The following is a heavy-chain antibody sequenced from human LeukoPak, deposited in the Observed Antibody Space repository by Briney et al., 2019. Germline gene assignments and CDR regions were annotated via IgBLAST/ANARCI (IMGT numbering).Heavy chain of an antibody. D-gene: IGHD5-12*01. J-gene: IGHJ4*02. V-gene: IGHV5-10-1*01. Sequence: GESLKISCKGSGYTFTNHWISWVRQMPGKGLEWMGKIDPSDSYTNYSPSFQGHVTISADKSISTAYLQWSSLKASDTAMYYCARAPDSDSGYDYFDYWGQGTLVTVSP. CDR1: GYTFTNHW. CDR3: ARAPDSDSGYDYFDY. CDR2: IDPSDSYT.